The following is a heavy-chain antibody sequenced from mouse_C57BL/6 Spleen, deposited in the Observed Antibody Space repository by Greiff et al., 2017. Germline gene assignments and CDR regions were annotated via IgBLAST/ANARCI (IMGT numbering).Heavy chain of an antibody. Sequence: VQLQQSGAELVRPGTSVKVSCKASGYAFTNYLIEWVKQRPGQGLEWIGVINPGSGGTNYNEKFKGKATLTADKSSSTAYMQLSSLTSEDSAVYFCARNYDYLYYFDYWGQGTTLTVSS. CDR3: ARNYDYLYYFDY. CDR2: INPGSGGT. J-gene: IGHJ2*01. CDR1: GYAFTNYL. V-gene: IGHV1-54*01. D-gene: IGHD2-4*01.